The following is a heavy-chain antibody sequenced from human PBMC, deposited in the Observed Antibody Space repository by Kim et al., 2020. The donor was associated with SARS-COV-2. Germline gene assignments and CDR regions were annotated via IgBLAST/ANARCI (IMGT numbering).Heavy chain of an antibody. CDR1: GGTFSSYA. J-gene: IGHJ4*02. CDR3: AGESYGDSYGRVKN. CDR2: IIPIFGTA. Sequence: SVKVSCKASGGTFSSYAISWVRQAPGQGLEWMGGIIPIFGTANYAQKFQGRVTITADESTSTAYMELSSLRSEDTAVYYCAGESYGDSYGRVKNWGQGTLVTVSS. D-gene: IGHD4-17*01. V-gene: IGHV1-69*13.